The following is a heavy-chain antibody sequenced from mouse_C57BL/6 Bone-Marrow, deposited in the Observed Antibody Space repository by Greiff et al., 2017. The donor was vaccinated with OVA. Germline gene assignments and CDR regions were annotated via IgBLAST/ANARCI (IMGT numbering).Heavy chain of an antibody. D-gene: IGHD2-4*01. CDR1: GYTFTSYW. J-gene: IGHJ2*01. CDR3: AREKITYFDY. CDR2: IDPSDSYT. V-gene: IGHV1-59*01. Sequence: QVQLQQSGAELVRPGTSVKLSCKASGYTFTSYWMHWVKQRPGQGLEWIGVIDPSDSYTNYNQKFKGKATLTVDTSSSTAYMQLSSLTSEDSAVYYCAREKITYFDYWGQGTTLTVSS.